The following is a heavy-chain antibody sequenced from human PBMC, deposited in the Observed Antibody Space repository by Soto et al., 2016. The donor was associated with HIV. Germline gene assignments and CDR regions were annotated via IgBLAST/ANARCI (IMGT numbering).Heavy chain of an antibody. V-gene: IGHV1-2*02. CDR1: GYTFTGYY. CDR3: ARDLVRAYCGGDCYEGDY. Sequence: QLVQSGAEVKKPGASVKVSCKASGYTFTGYYMHWVRQAPGQGLEWMGWINPNSGGTNYAQKFQGRVTMTRDTSISTAYMELSRLRSDDTAVYYCARDLVRAYCGGDCYEGDYWGQGNAGHRLL. CDR2: INPNSGGT. D-gene: IGHD2-21*02. J-gene: IGHJ4*02.